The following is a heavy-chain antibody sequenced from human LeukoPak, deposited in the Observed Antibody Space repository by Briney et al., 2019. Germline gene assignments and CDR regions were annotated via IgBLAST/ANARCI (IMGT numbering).Heavy chain of an antibody. CDR2: IKYDGNEE. Sequence: GGSLRLSCAASGFTFSSYGMHWVRQAPGKGLEWVANIKYDGNEEYYVDSLKGRFTISRDNAKSSLYLQLNSLRVEDTAVYYCKSGGAAPGSFDYWGQGTLVTVSP. J-gene: IGHJ4*02. V-gene: IGHV3-7*01. CDR1: GFTFSSYG. D-gene: IGHD1-1*01. CDR3: KSGGAAPGSFDY.